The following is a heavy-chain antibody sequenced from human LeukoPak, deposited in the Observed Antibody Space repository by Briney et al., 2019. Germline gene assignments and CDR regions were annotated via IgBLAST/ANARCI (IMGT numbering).Heavy chain of an antibody. CDR3: ATSPIQLWLPFDY. D-gene: IGHD5-18*01. CDR1: GGSISSYY. V-gene: IGHV4-59*01. Sequence: SETLSLTCTVSGGSISSYYWSWIRQPPGKGLEWIGYIYYSGSTNYNPSLKSRVTISVDTSKNQFSLKLSSVTAADTAVHYCATSPIQLWLPFDYWGQGTLVTVSS. CDR2: IYYSGST. J-gene: IGHJ4*02.